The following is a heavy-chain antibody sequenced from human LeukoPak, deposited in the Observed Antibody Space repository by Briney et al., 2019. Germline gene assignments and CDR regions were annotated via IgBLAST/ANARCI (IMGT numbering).Heavy chain of an antibody. V-gene: IGHV3-30*18. J-gene: IGHJ4*02. CDR2: ISYDGSNK. Sequence: GRSLRLSCAASGFTFSSYGMHWVRQAPGKGLEWVAVISYDGSNKYYADSVKGRFTISRDNSKNTLYLQMNSLRAEDTAVYYCAKDVSPKTHFDYWGQGTLVTVSS. CDR1: GFTFSSYG. CDR3: AKDVSPKTHFDY.